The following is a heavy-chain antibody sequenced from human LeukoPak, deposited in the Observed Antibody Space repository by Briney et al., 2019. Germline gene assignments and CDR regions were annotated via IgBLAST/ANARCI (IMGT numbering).Heavy chain of an antibody. CDR1: GGSISSSSYY. CDR2: IYYSGST. CDR3: ARKFGVAYYGDPRGSFDV. D-gene: IGHD4-17*01. V-gene: IGHV4-39*07. J-gene: IGHJ3*01. Sequence: PSETLSLTCTVSGGSISSSSYYWGWIRQPPGKGLEWIGSIYYSGSTYYNPSLKSRVTISVDTSKNQFSLKLSSVTAADTAVYYCARKFGVAYYGDPRGSFDVWSPGTLVTVSS.